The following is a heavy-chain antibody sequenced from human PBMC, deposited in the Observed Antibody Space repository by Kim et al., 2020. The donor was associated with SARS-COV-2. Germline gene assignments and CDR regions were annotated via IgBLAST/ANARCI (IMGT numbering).Heavy chain of an antibody. Sequence: GGSLRLSCETSGFTVSGNYMSWVRQAPGKGLEWVSVLYSGSRAFYADSVKGRFTVSRDNSTETMYLHMQDLRAEDTAIYSFTNEVDTPWNRDYSGQGTLV. D-gene: IGHD5-18*01. CDR2: LYSGSRA. V-gene: IGHV3-53*01. CDR1: GFTVSGNY. CDR3: TNEVDTPWNRDY. J-gene: IGHJ4*02.